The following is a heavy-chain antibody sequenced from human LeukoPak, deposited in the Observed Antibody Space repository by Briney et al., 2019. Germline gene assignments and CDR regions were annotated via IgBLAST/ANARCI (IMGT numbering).Heavy chain of an antibody. CDR3: AKDPGGSSGYPDAFDI. V-gene: IGHV3-30*18. CDR2: ISYDGSNK. J-gene: IGHJ3*02. CDR1: GFTFSSYG. Sequence: GRSLRLSCAASGFTFSSYGMHWVRQAPGKGLEWVAVISYDGSNKYYADSVKGRFTISRDNSKNTLCLQMNSLRAEDTAVYYCAKDPGGSSGYPDAFDIWGQGTMVTVSS. D-gene: IGHD3-22*01.